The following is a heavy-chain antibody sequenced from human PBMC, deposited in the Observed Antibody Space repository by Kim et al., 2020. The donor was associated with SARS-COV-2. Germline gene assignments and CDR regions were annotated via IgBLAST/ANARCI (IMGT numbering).Heavy chain of an antibody. V-gene: IGHV4-39*02. J-gene: IGHJ4*02. CDR1: GVSTSNNGYY. D-gene: IGHD3-10*01. CDR2: IYYSGST. CDR3: ASSPQNSGSGSYYLLSFDY. Sequence: SETLSLTCTVSGVSTSNNGYYWGWIRQSPGKGLEWIGSIYYSGSTYYNPSLKSRVTISVDTSNNHFSLKLSSVTAADSAVYYCASSPQNSGSGSYYLLSFDYWGQGTLVTVSS.